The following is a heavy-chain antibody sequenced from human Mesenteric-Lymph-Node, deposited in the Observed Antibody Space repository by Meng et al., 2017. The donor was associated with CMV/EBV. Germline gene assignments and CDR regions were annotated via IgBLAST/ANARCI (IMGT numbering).Heavy chain of an antibody. CDR2: MTNSDSQI. V-gene: IGHV3-21*04. CDR3: ARGGQLVRVLDAMDV. D-gene: IGHD6-13*01. J-gene: IGHJ6*02. CDR1: GFTFSSYT. Sequence: GESLKISCVASGFTFSSYTMNWVRQAPGKGLEWVASMTNSDSQIYYADSVKGRFTISRDNSKNTLYLQVNSLRAEDTAVYYCARGGQLVRVLDAMDVWGQGTTVTVSS.